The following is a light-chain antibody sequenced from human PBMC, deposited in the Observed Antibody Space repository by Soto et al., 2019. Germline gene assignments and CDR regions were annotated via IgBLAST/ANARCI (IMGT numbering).Light chain of an antibody. J-gene: IGLJ2*01. CDR1: SSNIGRYT. V-gene: IGLV1-44*01. CDR3: ATWDDSLNGRL. CDR2: TNN. Sequence: QAVVTQPPSASGTPGQRVTISCSGSSSNIGRYTVNWYQQLPGTAPKVLIYTNNQRPSGVPDRFSGSKSGTSASLAISGLQSEDEADYYCATWDDSLNGRLFGGGTKLTVL.